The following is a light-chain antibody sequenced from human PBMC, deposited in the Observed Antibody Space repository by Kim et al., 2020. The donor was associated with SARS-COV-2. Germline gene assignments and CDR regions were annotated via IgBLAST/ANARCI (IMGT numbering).Light chain of an antibody. Sequence: DIQMTQSPSSLAASVGDRVTITCRASQNINTCLYWYQQRPGKAPKLLIYAASTLQIGVPSRFSGSGSGTDFTLTIISLQPEDFATYYCQQSHTTPLLTFGEGTKLEI. J-gene: IGKJ4*01. V-gene: IGKV1-39*01. CDR3: QQSHTTPLLT. CDR2: AAS. CDR1: QNINTC.